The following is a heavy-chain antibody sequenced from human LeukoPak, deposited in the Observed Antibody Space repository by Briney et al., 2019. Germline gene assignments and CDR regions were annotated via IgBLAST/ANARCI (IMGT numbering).Heavy chain of an antibody. J-gene: IGHJ4*02. CDR1: GYSFTSYW. Sequence: GESLKISCKASGYSFTSYWIGWVRQMPGKGLEWMGIIYPGDSDTRYSPSFQGQVTISADKAINTAYLQLSSLKASDTAMYYCARLGGDDGYNYDYWGQGTLVTVSS. D-gene: IGHD5-24*01. CDR2: IYPGDSDT. V-gene: IGHV5-51*01. CDR3: ARLGGDDGYNYDY.